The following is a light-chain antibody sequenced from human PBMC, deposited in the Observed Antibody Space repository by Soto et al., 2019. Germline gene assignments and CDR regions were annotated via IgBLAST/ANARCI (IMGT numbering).Light chain of an antibody. J-gene: IGKJ1*01. CDR1: QSTSTW. V-gene: IGKV1-5*03. CDR3: QQYITYPYA. Sequence: DIQMTQSPSTLSASVGDRVTITCRASQSTSTWLAWYQQRPGKTPKLLISEASKLESGVPSRFSGSGSGTEFTLTISSLQPDYFATYYCQQYITYPYAFGQGTKVEIK. CDR2: EAS.